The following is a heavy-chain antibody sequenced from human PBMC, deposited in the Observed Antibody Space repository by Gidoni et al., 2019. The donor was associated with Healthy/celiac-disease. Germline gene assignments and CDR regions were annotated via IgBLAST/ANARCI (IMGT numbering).Heavy chain of an antibody. Sequence: QLQLQESGSGLVKPSQTLSLTCAVSGVSISSGGSPWSWIRQPPGKGLEWIGYIYHSGSTYYNPSLKSRVTISVDRSKNQFSLKLSSVTAADTAVYYCARGPRGYSGSYLLLFDYWGQGTLVTVSS. CDR2: IYHSGST. CDR1: GVSISSGGSP. D-gene: IGHD1-26*01. V-gene: IGHV4-30-2*01. CDR3: ARGPRGYSGSYLLLFDY. J-gene: IGHJ4*02.